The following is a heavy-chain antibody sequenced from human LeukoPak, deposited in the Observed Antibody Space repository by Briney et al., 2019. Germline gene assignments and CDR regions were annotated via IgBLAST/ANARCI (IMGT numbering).Heavy chain of an antibody. V-gene: IGHV1-2*06. CDR3: ARDATYYYGSGSYSP. CDR2: INPNRGGT. CDR1: GYTFTGYY. J-gene: IGHJ5*02. Sequence: ASVKVSCKASGYTFTGYYMHWVRQAPGQGLEWMGRINPNRGGTNYAQKFQGRVTMTRDTSISTAYMELSRLRSDDTAVYYCARDATYYYGSGSYSPWGQGTLVTVSS. D-gene: IGHD3-10*01.